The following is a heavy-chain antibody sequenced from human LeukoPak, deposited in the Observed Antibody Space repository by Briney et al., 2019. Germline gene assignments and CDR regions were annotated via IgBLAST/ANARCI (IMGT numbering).Heavy chain of an antibody. CDR1: GGSFSGYY. V-gene: IGHV4-34*01. J-gene: IGHJ3*02. Sequence: SETLSLTCAVYGGSFSGYYWGWIRQPPGKGLEWIGSIYYSGSTYYNPSLKSRVTISVDTSKTPFSLKLSSVTAADTAVYYCARVTRYYDFWSGYSEPGDAFDIWGQGTMVTVSS. D-gene: IGHD3-3*01. CDR2: IYYSGST. CDR3: ARVTRYYDFWSGYSEPGDAFDI.